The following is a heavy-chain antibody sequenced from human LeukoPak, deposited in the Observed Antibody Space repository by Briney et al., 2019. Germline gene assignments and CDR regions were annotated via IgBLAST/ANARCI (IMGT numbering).Heavy chain of an antibody. D-gene: IGHD3-22*01. J-gene: IGHJ3*02. Sequence: SETLSLTCTVSGGSISSYYWSWIRQPAGKGLEWIGRIYSSGSTTYNPSLKSRVTISVDTSKNQFSLKLSSVTAADTAVYYCARLGGYYDSSGWVHDAFDIWGQGTMVTVSS. CDR1: GGSISSYY. V-gene: IGHV4-4*07. CDR3: ARLGGYYDSSGWVHDAFDI. CDR2: IYSSGST.